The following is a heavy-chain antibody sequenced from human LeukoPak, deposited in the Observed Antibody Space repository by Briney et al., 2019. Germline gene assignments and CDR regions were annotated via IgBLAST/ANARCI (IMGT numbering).Heavy chain of an antibody. D-gene: IGHD6-13*01. CDR1: GYTFTSYA. CDR3: ARVDSSSWYVAFDY. Sequence: ASVKVSCKASGYTFTSYAISWVRQAPGQGLEWMGGIIPIFGTANYAQKFQGRVTITADKSTSTAYMELSSLRSEDTAVYYCARVDSSSWYVAFDYWGQGTLVTVSS. J-gene: IGHJ4*02. CDR2: IIPIFGTA. V-gene: IGHV1-69*06.